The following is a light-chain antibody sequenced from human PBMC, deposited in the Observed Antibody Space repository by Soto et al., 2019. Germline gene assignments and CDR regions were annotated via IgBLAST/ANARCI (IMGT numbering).Light chain of an antibody. V-gene: IGLV2-8*01. CDR2: EGS. J-gene: IGLJ1*01. CDR1: SSDVGGYNY. Sequence: QSALAQPASVSGSPGQSITISCTGTSSDVGGYNYVSWYQQHPGKAPKLMIYEGSERPSGVPDRFSGSKSGYTASLTVSGLQADDEADYYCSSYAGNYIYVFGTGTKVTVL. CDR3: SSYAGNYIYV.